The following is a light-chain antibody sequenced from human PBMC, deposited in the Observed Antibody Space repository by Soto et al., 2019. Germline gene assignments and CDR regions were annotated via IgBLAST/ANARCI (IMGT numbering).Light chain of an antibody. CDR1: SSDVGAYNY. V-gene: IGLV2-8*01. CDR3: SSYAGKSSVV. J-gene: IGLJ2*01. Sequence: QSALTQPPSASGSPGQSVTISCTGTSSDVGAYNYVSWYQQHPGKAPKLMIYEVSKRPSGVPDRFSGSNSGNTASLTVSGLQAEDEADYYCSSYAGKSSVVFGGGTKLTVL. CDR2: EVS.